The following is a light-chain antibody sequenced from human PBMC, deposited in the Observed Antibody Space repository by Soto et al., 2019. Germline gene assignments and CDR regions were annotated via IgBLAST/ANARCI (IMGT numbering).Light chain of an antibody. CDR3: QQYGSPPPFT. Sequence: EIVLTQSPGTLSLSPGERATLSCRASQSVSSSYLAWYQQKPGQAPRLLIYGASSRATGIPDRCSGSGSGTDYTRTISRLEPEGFAVYYCQQYGSPPPFTFGGGTKVEIK. J-gene: IGKJ4*01. CDR1: QSVSSSY. V-gene: IGKV3-20*01. CDR2: GAS.